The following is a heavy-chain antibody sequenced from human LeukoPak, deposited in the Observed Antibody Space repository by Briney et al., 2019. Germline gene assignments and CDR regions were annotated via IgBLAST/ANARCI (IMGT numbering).Heavy chain of an antibody. J-gene: IGHJ3*02. D-gene: IGHD5-24*01. CDR3: ARDADGYNYDAFDI. CDR2: IIPIFGTA. Sequence: GASVKVSCKASGGTFSSYAISWVRQAPGQGLEWMGGIIPIFGTANYAQKFQGRVTITADESTNTAYMELSSLRSEDTAVYYCARDADGYNYDAFDIWGQGTMVTVSS. V-gene: IGHV1-69*13. CDR1: GGTFSSYA.